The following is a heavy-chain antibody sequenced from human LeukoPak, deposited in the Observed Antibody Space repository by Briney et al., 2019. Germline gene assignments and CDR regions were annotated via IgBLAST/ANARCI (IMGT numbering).Heavy chain of an antibody. J-gene: IGHJ4*02. Sequence: ASVKVSCKASGYTFTGYYMHWVRQATGQGLEWMGWMNPNSGNTGYAQKFQGRVTMTRNTSISTAYMELSSLRSEDTAVYYCARGDSSGWYYFDYWGQGTLVTVSS. CDR2: MNPNSGNT. CDR1: GYTFTGYY. CDR3: ARGDSSGWYYFDY. V-gene: IGHV1-8*02. D-gene: IGHD6-19*01.